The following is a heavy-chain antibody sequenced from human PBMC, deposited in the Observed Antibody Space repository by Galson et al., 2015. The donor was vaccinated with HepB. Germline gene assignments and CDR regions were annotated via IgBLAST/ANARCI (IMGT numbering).Heavy chain of an antibody. CDR3: AKDEGGGAPMVQDAFDI. CDR1: GFTFGSYG. D-gene: IGHD3-16*01. Sequence: SLRLSCAASGFTFGSYGMHWVRQAPGKGLEWVAVIWYDGSNKYYADSVKGRFTISRDNSKNTLYLQMNSLRAEDTAVYYCAKDEGGGAPMVQDAFDIWGQGTWSPSLQ. V-gene: IGHV3-33*06. J-gene: IGHJ3*02. CDR2: IWYDGSNK.